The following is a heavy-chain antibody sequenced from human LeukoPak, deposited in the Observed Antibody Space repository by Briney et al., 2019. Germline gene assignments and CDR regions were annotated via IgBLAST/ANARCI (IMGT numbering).Heavy chain of an antibody. V-gene: IGHV3-21*01. CDR3: ARRGESYSYGYHYFDY. Sequence: GGSLRLSCAASGFTFSSYSMNWVRQAPGKGLEWVSSISSSSSYIYYADSVKGRFTISRDNAKNSLYLQMNSLRAEDTAVYYCARRGESYSYGYHYFDYWGQGTLVTVSS. CDR2: ISSSSSYI. J-gene: IGHJ4*02. CDR1: GFTFSSYS. D-gene: IGHD5-18*01.